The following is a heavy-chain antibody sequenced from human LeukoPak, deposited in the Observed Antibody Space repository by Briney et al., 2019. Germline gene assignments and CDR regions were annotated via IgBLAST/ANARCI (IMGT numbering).Heavy chain of an antibody. J-gene: IGHJ4*02. CDR3: ARGGDYTKGDFDY. CDR2: ISSSSSTI. D-gene: IGHD4-17*01. CDR1: GFTFSSYS. V-gene: IGHV3-48*01. Sequence: PGGSLRLSCAASGFTFSSYSMNWVRQAPGKGLEWVSYISSSSSTIYYADSVKGRFTISRDNAKYSLYLQMNSLRAEDTAVYYCARGGDYTKGDFDYWGQGTLVTVSS.